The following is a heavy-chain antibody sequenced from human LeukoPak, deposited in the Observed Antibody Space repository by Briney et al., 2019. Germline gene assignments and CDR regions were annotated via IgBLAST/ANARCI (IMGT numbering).Heavy chain of an antibody. Sequence: ASVKVSCKASGYTFTSYGISWVRQAPGQGLEWMGWISAYNGNTNYAQKLQGRVTMTTDTSTSTAYMELRSLRSDDTAVYYCARDTIKIFGVVTPYFDYWGQGTLVTVSS. V-gene: IGHV1-18*01. CDR2: ISAYNGNT. CDR1: GYTFTSYG. D-gene: IGHD3-3*01. CDR3: ARDTIKIFGVVTPYFDY. J-gene: IGHJ4*02.